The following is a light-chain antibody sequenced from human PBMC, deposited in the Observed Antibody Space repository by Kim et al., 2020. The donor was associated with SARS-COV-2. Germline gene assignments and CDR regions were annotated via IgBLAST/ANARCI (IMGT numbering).Light chain of an antibody. Sequence: SLSPGERATLSCRASQSISSYLAWYQQKPGQAPRLLISDASNRATGIPARFSGSGSGTDFTLTISSLEPEDFAVYYCQQRSNWPLTFGGGTKVDIK. CDR3: QQRSNWPLT. CDR1: QSISSY. J-gene: IGKJ4*01. V-gene: IGKV3-11*01. CDR2: DAS.